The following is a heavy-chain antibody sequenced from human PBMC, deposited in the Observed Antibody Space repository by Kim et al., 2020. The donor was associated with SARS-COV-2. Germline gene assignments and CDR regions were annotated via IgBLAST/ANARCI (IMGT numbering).Heavy chain of an antibody. D-gene: IGHD6-19*01. J-gene: IGHJ6*02. CDR1: GFTVSSNY. V-gene: IGHV3-66*01. CDR3: ARDLVAGTSHYYYGMDV. CDR2: IYSGGST. Sequence: GGSLRLYCAASGFTVSSNYMSWVRQAPGKGLEWVSVIYSGGSTYYADSVKGRFTISRDNSKNTLYLQMNSLRAEDTAVYYCARDLVAGTSHYYYGMDVWGQGTTVTVSS.